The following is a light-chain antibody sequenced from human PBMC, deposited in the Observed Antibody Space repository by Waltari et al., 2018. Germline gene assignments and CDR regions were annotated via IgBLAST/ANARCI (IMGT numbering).Light chain of an antibody. Sequence: EIVLTQSPGTLSFSPGESATLSCRASQSVSTYLAWYQQKPGQAPRLLIYDASNRAAGIPARFVASGSETDFTLTISRLEPEDFAVYYCQERSNWPGGSFGGGTKVEIK. CDR2: DAS. CDR1: QSVSTY. CDR3: QERSNWPGGS. J-gene: IGKJ4*01. V-gene: IGKV3-11*01.